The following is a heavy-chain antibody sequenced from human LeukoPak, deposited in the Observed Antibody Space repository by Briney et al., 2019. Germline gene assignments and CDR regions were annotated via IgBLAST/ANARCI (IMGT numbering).Heavy chain of an antibody. CDR3: ARAGKVAANPWDC. CDR2: IYSGGST. V-gene: IGHV3-53*01. D-gene: IGHD2-15*01. CDR1: GFTVSSNY. J-gene: IGHJ4*02. Sequence: HPGGSLRLSCAASGFTVSSNYMSWVRQAPGKGLEWVAVIYSGGSTYHADSVKGRFTISRDNSKNTLYLQMNSLRAGDTAVYYCARAGKVAANPWDCWGQGTLVTVSS.